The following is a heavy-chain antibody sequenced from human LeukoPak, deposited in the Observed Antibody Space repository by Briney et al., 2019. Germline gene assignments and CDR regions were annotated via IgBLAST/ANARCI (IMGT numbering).Heavy chain of an antibody. CDR1: GGSISSSTYY. Sequence: SETLSLTCTVSGGSISSSTYYWGWIRQPPGKGLEWIGSIFYSGRTYYNPSLKSRVTISVDTSKNQFSLKLSSVTAADTAVYYCARQGVLRYFDWLRNWFDPWGQGTLVTVSS. CDR3: ARQGVLRYFDWLRNWFDP. V-gene: IGHV4-39*01. D-gene: IGHD3-9*01. CDR2: IFYSGRT. J-gene: IGHJ5*02.